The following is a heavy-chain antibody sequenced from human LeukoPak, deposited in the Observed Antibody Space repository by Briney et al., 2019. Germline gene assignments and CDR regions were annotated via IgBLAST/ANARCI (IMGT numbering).Heavy chain of an antibody. CDR1: GFIFNNYA. CDR2: SSKDGSGK. CDR3: ARGYYDSSPIKD. Sequence: GGSLRLSCAASGFIFNNYAMHWVRQAPGKGLEWVAVSSKDGSGKYYANTVKGRFTISRDTSKSTLYLQMDSLKTEDSAIYYCARGYYDSSPIKDWGQGTPVTVST. D-gene: IGHD3-22*01. J-gene: IGHJ4*02. V-gene: IGHV3-30*04.